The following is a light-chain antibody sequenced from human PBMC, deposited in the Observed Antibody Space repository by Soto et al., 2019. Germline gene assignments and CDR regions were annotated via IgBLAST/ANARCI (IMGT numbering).Light chain of an antibody. J-gene: IGLJ1*01. V-gene: IGLV2-23*02. Sequence: QPVLNQPASVSGSHGQSVTISCTATSSDVENYKLVSWYQQHQGKAPKLIIYEVTKRPSGVSNRFSGSKSANTASLTISGLQPEDEADYYCCSSVGSYVFGTGTKVTVL. CDR2: EVT. CDR1: SSDVENYKL. CDR3: CSSVGSYV.